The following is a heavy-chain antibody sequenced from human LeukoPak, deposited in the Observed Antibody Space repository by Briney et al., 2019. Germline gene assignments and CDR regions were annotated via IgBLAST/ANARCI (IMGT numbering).Heavy chain of an antibody. V-gene: IGHV3-30*02. Sequence: GGSLRLSCAASGFTLRGYGMHWVRQAPGKGLEWVAFIRYDGSDKSYADSVKGRFTISRDNSENTLYLQMNSLRAEDTAVYYCAKIEVGATRYFDYWGQGTLVTVSS. D-gene: IGHD1-26*01. CDR2: IRYDGSDK. J-gene: IGHJ4*02. CDR3: AKIEVGATRYFDY. CDR1: GFTLRGYG.